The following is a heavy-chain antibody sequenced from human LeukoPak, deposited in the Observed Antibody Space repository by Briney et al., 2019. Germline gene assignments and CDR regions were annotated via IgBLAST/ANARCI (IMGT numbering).Heavy chain of an antibody. CDR3: ARAVGGILTGYPFDY. D-gene: IGHD3-9*01. CDR2: IYHSGST. V-gene: IGHV4-30-2*01. J-gene: IGHJ4*02. Sequence: SETLSLTCAVSGGSISSGGSSWSSIRQPPGKGLEWVGYIYHSGSTYYNPSLKSRVTISVGRSKNQFSLKLSSVTAADTAVYYCARAVGGILTGYPFDYWGQGTLVTVSS. CDR1: GGSISSGGSS.